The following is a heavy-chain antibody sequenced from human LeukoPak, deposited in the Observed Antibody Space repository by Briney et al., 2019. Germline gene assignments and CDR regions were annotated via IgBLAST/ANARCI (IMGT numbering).Heavy chain of an antibody. CDR3: ARGGASSNPLDY. CDR2: ISNSGST. Sequence: SETLSLTCTVSVASICGNSYWSWIRQPAGKGPEWIGHISNSGSTYYSPSLSSRVTISLDTSKNQFSLKLRSVTAADTAVYYCARGGASSNPLDYWGRGTLVTVSS. D-gene: IGHD1-26*01. V-gene: IGHV4-61*01. J-gene: IGHJ4*02. CDR1: VASICGNSY.